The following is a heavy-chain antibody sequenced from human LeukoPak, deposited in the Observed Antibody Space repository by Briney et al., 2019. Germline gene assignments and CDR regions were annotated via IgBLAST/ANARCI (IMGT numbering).Heavy chain of an antibody. CDR2: INPNSGGT. CDR3: ARVGYSSRVSFDY. V-gene: IGHV1-2*02. CDR1: GYTFTGYY. J-gene: IGHJ4*02. D-gene: IGHD6-19*01. Sequence: GASVKVSCKASGYTFTGYYMHWVRQAPGQGLEWMGWINPNSGGTNYAQKFRGRVTMTRDTSISTAYMELSRLRSDDTAVYYCARVGYSSRVSFDYWGQGTLVTVSS.